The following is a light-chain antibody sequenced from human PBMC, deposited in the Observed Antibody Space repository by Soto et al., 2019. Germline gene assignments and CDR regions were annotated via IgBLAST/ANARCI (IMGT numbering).Light chain of an antibody. CDR1: QSVDSIH. V-gene: IGKV3-20*01. CDR3: QQYGSSPLYS. J-gene: IGKJ2*03. CDR2: GAS. Sequence: EIVLTQSPGTLSLAPGDRATLSCRASQSVDSIHLAWYQQKPGQAPRLLIFGASRRATGIPDRFSGSGSGTDFTLTISRLEPEDFAVYYCQQYGSSPLYSFGQGTKVDIK.